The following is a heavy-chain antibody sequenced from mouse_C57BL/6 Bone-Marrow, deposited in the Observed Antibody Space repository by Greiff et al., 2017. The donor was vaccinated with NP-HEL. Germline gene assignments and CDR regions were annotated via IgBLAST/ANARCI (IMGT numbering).Heavy chain of an antibody. V-gene: IGHV1-74*01. CDR3: SILKTVVATDYFDY. Sequence: QVQLQQPGAELVKPGASVKVSCKASGYTFTSYWMHWVKQRPGQGLEWIGRINPSDSDTNYNQKFKGKATLTVATSSSTASMKLSSLTSEVSAVCYCSILKTVVATDYFDYWGQGTTLTVSS. D-gene: IGHD1-1*01. CDR2: INPSDSDT. CDR1: GYTFTSYW. J-gene: IGHJ2*01.